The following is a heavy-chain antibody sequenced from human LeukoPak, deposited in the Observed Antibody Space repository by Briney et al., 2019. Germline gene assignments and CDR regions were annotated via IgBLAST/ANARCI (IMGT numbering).Heavy chain of an antibody. CDR3: ARSNIAVRRGDNWFAP. D-gene: IGHD6-6*01. Sequence: GASVKVSCKASGYTFSDYYMHWVRQAPGQGLEWMGWIGPNSGGTNYAQKLQGRVTMTRDTSISTAYMELSRLISDDTAVYYCARSNIAVRRGDNWFAPWGQGTLVTVSS. CDR1: GYTFSDYY. J-gene: IGHJ5*02. V-gene: IGHV1-2*02. CDR2: IGPNSGGT.